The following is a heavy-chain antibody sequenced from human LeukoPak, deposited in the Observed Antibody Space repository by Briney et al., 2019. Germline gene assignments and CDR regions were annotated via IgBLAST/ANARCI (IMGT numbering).Heavy chain of an antibody. J-gene: IGHJ3*02. D-gene: IGHD3-22*01. CDR3: AKVFTTMIVVEPDAFDI. CDR1: GVTFSIYA. Sequence: LGGSLRLSCAASGVTFSIYAMSWVGQAPGKGLDWVSAISGSGGSTYYADPVKGRFTISRDNSKNTLYLQMNSLRAEDTAVYYCAKVFTTMIVVEPDAFDIWGQGTMVTVSS. V-gene: IGHV3-23*01. CDR2: ISGSGGST.